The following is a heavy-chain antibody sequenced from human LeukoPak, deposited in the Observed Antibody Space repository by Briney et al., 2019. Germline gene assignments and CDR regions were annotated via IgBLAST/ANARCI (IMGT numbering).Heavy chain of an antibody. CDR2: IKSSGDRT. V-gene: IGHV3-23*01. J-gene: IGHJ4*02. CDR1: GFAFSSYA. D-gene: IGHD6-25*01. CDR3: AKESPYAAPSTSPVSYFDS. Sequence: GGSLRHSCKASGFAFSSYAMSCVGQAPGKGLEWVSAIKSSGDRTYYTNSVKGRFTISRDNSKNTVYLDMNSLRGEDPAIYYCAKESPYAAPSTSPVSYFDSWGQGTLVTV.